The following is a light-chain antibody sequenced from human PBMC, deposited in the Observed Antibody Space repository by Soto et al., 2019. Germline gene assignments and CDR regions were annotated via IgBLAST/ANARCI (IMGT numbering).Light chain of an antibody. CDR1: QRVSSY. CDR2: GAS. Sequence: EIVLTQSPGTLSLSPGERATLSSRASQRVSSYLAWYQQKPGQAPRLLIYGASSRATGIPDRFSGSGSGTDFTLTISRLEPEDFAVYYCQQYGSSPRTFGQGTKVEIK. J-gene: IGKJ1*01. CDR3: QQYGSSPRT. V-gene: IGKV3-20*01.